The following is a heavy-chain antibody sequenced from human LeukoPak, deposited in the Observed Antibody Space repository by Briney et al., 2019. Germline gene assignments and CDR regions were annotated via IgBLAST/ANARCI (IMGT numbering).Heavy chain of an antibody. CDR2: ISGSGGCT. CDR3: AKDPYYYDSSGYYE. V-gene: IGHV3-23*01. CDR1: GFTFSSYA. D-gene: IGHD3-22*01. Sequence: GGSLRLSCAASGFTFSSYAMSWVRQAPGKGLEWVSAISGSGGCTYYADSVKGRFTISRDNSKNTLYLQMNSLRAEDTAVYYCAKDPYYYDSSGYYEWGQGTLVTVSS. J-gene: IGHJ4*02.